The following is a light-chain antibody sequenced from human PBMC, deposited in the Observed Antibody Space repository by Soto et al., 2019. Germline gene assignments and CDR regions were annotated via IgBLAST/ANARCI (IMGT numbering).Light chain of an antibody. CDR3: QHRAGWRTERT. CDR2: XAY. Sequence: DTVSTHSGATLSLPPGERANLSCRAIXSVSTPLACYQRKPGQAPRLLXYXAYXRATGIPARFSGSGSGTDFTLTTSTLEPEDFASAFCQHRAGWRTERTFGGGTKVDIK. CDR1: XSVSTP. J-gene: IGKJ4*02. V-gene: IGKV3-11*01.